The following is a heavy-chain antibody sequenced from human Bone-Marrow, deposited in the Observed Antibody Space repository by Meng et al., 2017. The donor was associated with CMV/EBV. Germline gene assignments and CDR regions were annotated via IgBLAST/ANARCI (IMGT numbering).Heavy chain of an antibody. D-gene: IGHD3-16*01. CDR1: GFTVSSNY. CDR3: ARDDAEGGMDV. Sequence: GESLKISCAASGFTVSSNYMSWVRQAPGKGLEWVSVIYSGGSTYYADSVKGRFTISRDNSKNTLYLQMNSLRAEDTAVYYCARDDAEGGMDVWGQGTTVIVSS. J-gene: IGHJ6*02. V-gene: IGHV3-66*02. CDR2: IYSGGST.